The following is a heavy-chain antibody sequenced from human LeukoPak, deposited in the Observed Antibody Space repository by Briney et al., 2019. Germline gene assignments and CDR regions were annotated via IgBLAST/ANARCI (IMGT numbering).Heavy chain of an antibody. Sequence: SETLSLTCTVSGGSISSYYWSWIRQPPGKGLEWIGYIYYSGSTNYNPSLKSRVTISVDTSKNQFSLKPSSVTAADTAVYYCARHEIYSGSYLDYWGQGTLVTVSS. CDR2: IYYSGST. CDR3: ARHEIYSGSYLDY. D-gene: IGHD1-26*01. CDR1: GGSISSYY. V-gene: IGHV4-59*01. J-gene: IGHJ4*02.